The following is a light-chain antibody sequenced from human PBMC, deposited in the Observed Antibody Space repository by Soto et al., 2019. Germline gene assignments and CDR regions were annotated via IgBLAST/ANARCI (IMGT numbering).Light chain of an antibody. CDR2: KNS. V-gene: IGLV3-16*01. CDR3: LSADSSGTVGV. J-gene: IGLJ2*01. Sequence: SYELTQPPSVSVSLGQMARITCSGEALPKKYAYWYQQKPGQFPVVVIYKNSERPSGIPERFSGSSSGTIVTLTISGVQAEDEADYYCLSADSSGTVGVFGGGTQLTVL. CDR1: ALPKKY.